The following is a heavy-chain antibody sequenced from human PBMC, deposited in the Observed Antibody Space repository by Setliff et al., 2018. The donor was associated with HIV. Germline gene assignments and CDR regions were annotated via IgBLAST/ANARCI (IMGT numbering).Heavy chain of an antibody. J-gene: IGHJ6*03. V-gene: IGHV4-61*01. CDR3: ARERSGYSYGYGYYYYYMDV. D-gene: IGHD5-18*01. CDR1: GGSVSSGSYY. CDR2: IYYSGST. Sequence: SETLSLTCTVSGGSVSSGSYYWSWIRQPPGKGLEWIGYIYYSGSTNYNPSLKGRVTISVDTSKNQFSLKLSSVTAADTAVYCCARERSGYSYGYGYYYYYMDVWGKGTTVTVSS.